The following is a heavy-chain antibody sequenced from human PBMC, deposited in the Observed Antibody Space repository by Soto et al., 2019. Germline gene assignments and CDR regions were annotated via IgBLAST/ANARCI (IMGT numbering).Heavy chain of an antibody. J-gene: IGHJ6*02. CDR1: GYTFTSYG. D-gene: IGHD4-4*01. CDR3: ARDRPATPYSRYYYYGMDV. Sequence: QVQLVQSGAEVKKPGASVKVSCKASGYTFTSYGISWVRQAPGQGLEWMGWISGYNGNTNYAQKLQGRVNMNTDTSSRPAEXELRSLRSDDTAVYYCARDRPATPYSRYYYYGMDVWGQGTTVTVSS. V-gene: IGHV1-18*01. CDR2: ISGYNGNT.